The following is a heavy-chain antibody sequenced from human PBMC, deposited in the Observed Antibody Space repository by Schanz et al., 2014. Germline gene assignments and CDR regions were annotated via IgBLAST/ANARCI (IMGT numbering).Heavy chain of an antibody. CDR1: GYSIGGYY. CDR2: INPNTGGT. CDR3: ARVRSEDYGGMDV. Sequence: QEQLVQKGEEVKKNGDSENVSCKASGYSIGGYYMHWVRQAPGVGPEWMGRINPNTGGTQYAQKFQGRVTMTTAKSISTVYMELSRLRSDDTAVYYCARVRSEDYGGMDVWGQGTTVTVSS. V-gene: IGHV1-2*06. J-gene: IGHJ6*02.